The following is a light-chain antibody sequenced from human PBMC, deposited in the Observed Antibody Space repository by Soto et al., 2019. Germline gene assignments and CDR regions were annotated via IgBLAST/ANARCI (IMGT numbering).Light chain of an antibody. CDR1: QGIRND. CDR3: LEYNSYPSIT. CDR2: AAS. V-gene: IGKV1-17*01. J-gene: IGKJ5*01. Sequence: DIQMTQSPSSLSASVGDRVTITCRASQGIRNDLGWYQQKPGKAPKRVIYAASSLQTGVPSRFSCNGTGTEFTLTISSLLPEDCANYYFLEYNSYPSITFGQGTRLEIK.